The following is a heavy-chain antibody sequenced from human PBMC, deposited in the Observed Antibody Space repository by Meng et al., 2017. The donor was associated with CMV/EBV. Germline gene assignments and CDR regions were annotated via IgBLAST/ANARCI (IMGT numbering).Heavy chain of an antibody. D-gene: IGHD3-22*01. CDR1: GGSISSYY. CDR3: ARGVLDYYESSGYYYYFDY. V-gene: IGHV4-4*07. J-gene: IGHJ4*02. Sequence: QVQLQESGPGLVTPTEPLSLACTVLGGSISSYYWSWIRRPAGKGLEWIVLIYTSGSTNYNPSLKSRVTMSVDTSKNQFSLKLSSVTAADTAVYYCARGVLDYYESSGYYYYFDYWGQGTLGTVSS. CDR2: IYTSGST.